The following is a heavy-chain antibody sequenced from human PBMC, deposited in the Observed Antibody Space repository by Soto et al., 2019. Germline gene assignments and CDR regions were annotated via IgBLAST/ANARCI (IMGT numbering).Heavy chain of an antibody. CDR1: GYTFTNYD. Sequence: GASVKVSCKASGYTFTNYDINWVRQAPGQGLEWMGWMNPNSGSSGYAQKFQGRVSMTRNSSISTAYMELSSLRSEDTAVYYCARALYHFDFWSDSYKANWFDPWGQGTPVTVS. J-gene: IGHJ5*02. CDR2: MNPNSGSS. CDR3: ARALYHFDFWSDSYKANWFDP. V-gene: IGHV1-8*01. D-gene: IGHD3-3*01.